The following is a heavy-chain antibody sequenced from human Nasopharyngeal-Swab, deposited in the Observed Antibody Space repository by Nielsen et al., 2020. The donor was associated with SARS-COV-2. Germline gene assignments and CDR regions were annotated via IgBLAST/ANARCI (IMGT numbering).Heavy chain of an antibody. J-gene: IGHJ4*02. V-gene: IGHV3-48*04. Sequence: VGQAPGKGLERVSYISSSSSTIYYADSVKGRFTISRDNAKNSLYLQMNSLRAEDTAVYYCARDQYYYDSSGQPGDYWGQGTLVTVSS. CDR2: ISSSSSTI. CDR3: ARDQYYYDSSGQPGDY. D-gene: IGHD3-22*01.